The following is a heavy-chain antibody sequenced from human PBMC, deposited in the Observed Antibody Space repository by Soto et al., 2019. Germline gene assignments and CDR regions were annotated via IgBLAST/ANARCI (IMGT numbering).Heavy chain of an antibody. J-gene: IGHJ5*02. CDR1: GGTFSSYT. D-gene: IGHD5-12*01. CDR2: IIPILGIA. CDR3: ARVGIVATLMGFDP. Sequence: QVQLVQSGAEVKKPGSSVKVSCTASGGTFSSYTISWVRQAPGQGLEWMGRIIPILGIANYAQKFQGRVTITADKSTSTAYMELSSLRSEDTAVYYCARVGIVATLMGFDPWGQGTLVTVSS. V-gene: IGHV1-69*02.